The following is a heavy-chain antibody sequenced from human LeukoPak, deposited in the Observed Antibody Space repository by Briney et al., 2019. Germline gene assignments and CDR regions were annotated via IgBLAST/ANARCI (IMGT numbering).Heavy chain of an antibody. CDR1: GGSFSGYY. Sequence: PSETLSLTCAVYGGSFSGYYWSWIRQPPGKGLEWIGEINHSGSTNYNPSLKSRVTISVDTSKNQFSLKLSSVTAADTAVYYCASLRSGSGWGRGTLVTVSS. D-gene: IGHD3-10*01. V-gene: IGHV4-34*01. J-gene: IGHJ4*02. CDR2: INHSGST. CDR3: ASLRSGSG.